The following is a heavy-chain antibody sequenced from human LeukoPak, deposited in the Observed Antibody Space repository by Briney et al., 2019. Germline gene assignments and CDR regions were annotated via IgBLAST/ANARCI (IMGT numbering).Heavy chain of an antibody. CDR3: ARAPMGRGALY. V-gene: IGHV1-8*01. J-gene: IGHJ4*02. Sequence: WASVKVSCKASGYTFTNFDINWVRQAPGQGLEWMGWMNPVSGNAGSAQKFQGRVTLTRDTSMSTAYMEVTSLRSDDTAFYYCARAPMGRGALYWGQGTLVTVNS. CDR1: GYTFTNFD. D-gene: IGHD3-10*01. CDR2: MNPVSGNA.